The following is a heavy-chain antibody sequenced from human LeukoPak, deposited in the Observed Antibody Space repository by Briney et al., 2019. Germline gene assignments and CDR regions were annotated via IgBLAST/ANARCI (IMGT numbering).Heavy chain of an antibody. CDR1: GYTFTSYA. CDR2: INTNTGNP. J-gene: IGHJ5*02. CDR3: ARFVLSGRSLLSWFDP. D-gene: IGHD1-26*01. V-gene: IGHV7-4-1*02. Sequence: ASVKVSCKASGYTFTSYAMNWVRQAPGQGLEWMGWINTNTGNPTYAQGFTGRFVFSLDTSVSTAYLQISSLKAEDTAVYYCARFVLSGRSLLSWFDPWGQGTLVTVSS.